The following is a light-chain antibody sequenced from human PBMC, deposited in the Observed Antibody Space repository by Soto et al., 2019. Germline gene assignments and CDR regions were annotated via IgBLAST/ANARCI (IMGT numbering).Light chain of an antibody. J-gene: IGLJ1*01. V-gene: IGLV2-14*01. CDR1: SSDVGGYDY. Sequence: QSVLTQPASVSGSPGQSIAISCTGTSSDVGGYDYVSWYQQHPDKAPKLIIYEVTKRPSGVSNRLSGSKSGNTASLTISGLQPDDEADDYCSSHTSGDTRVFGSGTKLTVL. CDR3: SSHTSGDTRV. CDR2: EVT.